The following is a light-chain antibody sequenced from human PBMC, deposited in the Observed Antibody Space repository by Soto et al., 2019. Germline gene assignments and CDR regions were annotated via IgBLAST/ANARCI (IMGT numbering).Light chain of an antibody. J-gene: IGKJ1*01. CDR2: GAS. CDR1: QSVSSN. V-gene: IGKV3-15*01. Sequence: EIVMTQSPSTLSVSPGERATLSCRASQSVSSNLAWYQQKPGQAPRLLIYGASTRATGIPARFSGSGSGTEFALTIGSLQSEDFAVYYCQQYNNWAGTFGQGTKVNIK. CDR3: QQYNNWAGT.